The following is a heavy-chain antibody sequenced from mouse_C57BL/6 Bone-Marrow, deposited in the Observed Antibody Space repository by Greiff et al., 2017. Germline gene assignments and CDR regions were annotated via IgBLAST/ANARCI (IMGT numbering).Heavy chain of an antibody. Sequence: VQLQQSGPELVKPGASVKISCKASGYAFSSSWMNWVKQRPGKGLEWIGRIYPGDGDTNYNGKFKGKDTLTADKSSSTAYMQLSSLTSEDSSVYFCARGYYGRSPRYWYFDVWGTGTTVTVSS. J-gene: IGHJ1*03. D-gene: IGHD1-1*01. CDR3: ARGYYGRSPRYWYFDV. CDR1: GYAFSSSW. V-gene: IGHV1-82*01. CDR2: IYPGDGDT.